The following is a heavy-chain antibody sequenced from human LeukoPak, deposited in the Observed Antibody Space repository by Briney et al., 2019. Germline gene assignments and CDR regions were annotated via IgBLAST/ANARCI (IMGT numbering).Heavy chain of an antibody. CDR3: ARVSDPTGSSTSWPHGMDV. D-gene: IGHD2-2*01. J-gene: IGHJ6*04. CDR2: IYHSGST. V-gene: IGHV4-4*02. CDR1: GGSISSSNW. Sequence: PSETLSLTCAVSGGSISSSNWWSWVRQPPGKGLEWIGEIYHSGSTNYNPSLKSRVTISVDKSKNQFSLKLSSVTAADTAVYYCARVSDPTGSSTSWPHGMDVWDKRTTVTVSS.